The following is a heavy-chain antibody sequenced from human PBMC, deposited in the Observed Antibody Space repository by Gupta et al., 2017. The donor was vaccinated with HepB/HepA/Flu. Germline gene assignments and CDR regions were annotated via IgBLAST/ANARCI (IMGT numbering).Heavy chain of an antibody. CDR2: IYHSGST. D-gene: IGHD2-2*01. CDR1: GGSISSSNW. J-gene: IGHJ6*02. V-gene: IGHV4-4*02. CDR3: ARDFAGSVRDIVVVPAALDV. Sequence: QVQLQESGPGLVKPSGTLSLTCAVSGGSISSSNWWSWVRQPPGKGLEWIGEIYHSGSTNYNPSLKSRVTISVDKSKNQFSLKLSSVTAADTAVYYCARDFAGSVRDIVVVPAALDVWGQGTTVTGSS.